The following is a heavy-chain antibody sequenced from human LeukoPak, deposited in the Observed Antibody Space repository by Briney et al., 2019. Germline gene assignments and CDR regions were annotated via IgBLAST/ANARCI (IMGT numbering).Heavy chain of an antibody. CDR3: ARDHGGGPSAFDI. Sequence: AGGSLRLSCAASGFTFSSYSMNWVRQAPGKGLEWVSSISSSSSYIYYADSVKGRFTISRDNAKNSLYLQMNSLRAEDTAVYYCARDHGGGPSAFDIWGQGTMVTVSS. J-gene: IGHJ3*02. CDR2: ISSSSSYI. CDR1: GFTFSSYS. D-gene: IGHD3-10*01. V-gene: IGHV3-21*01.